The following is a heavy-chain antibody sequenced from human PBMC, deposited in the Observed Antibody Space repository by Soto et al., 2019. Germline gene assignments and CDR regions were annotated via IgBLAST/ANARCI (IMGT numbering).Heavy chain of an antibody. J-gene: IGHJ6*02. CDR1: GGSIRSEDHY. Sequence: QVQLQESGPGLVKASQTLSLTCTISGGSIRSEDHYWSGVRQSPGKGLEWIGHFYYSGATYRNEALDRRFTISLDRSKNQCSLHMRSVTAATTATYFGARDRPIGPYAYKGDYGMDGWCQGTTVTVSS. CDR2: FYYSGAT. V-gene: IGHV4-30-4*01. CDR3: ARDRPIGPYAYKGDYGMDG. D-gene: IGHD3-16*01.